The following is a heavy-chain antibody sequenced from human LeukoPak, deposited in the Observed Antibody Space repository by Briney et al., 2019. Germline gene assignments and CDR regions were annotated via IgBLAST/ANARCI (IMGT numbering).Heavy chain of an antibody. CDR3: ARSFRPFNSATWFLSFDS. CDR1: GGSISSYY. J-gene: IGHJ4*02. V-gene: IGHV4-4*07. D-gene: IGHD3-10*01. Sequence: SETLSLTCTVSGGSISSYYWSWIRQPAGKGLEWIGRIYTSGSTNYNPSLKSRVTMSVDTSKNQFSLKLSSATAADTAVYYCARSFRPFNSATWFLSFDSWGPGTLVTVSS. CDR2: IYTSGST.